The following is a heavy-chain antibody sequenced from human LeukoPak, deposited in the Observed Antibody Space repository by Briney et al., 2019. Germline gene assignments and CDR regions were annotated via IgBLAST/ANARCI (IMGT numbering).Heavy chain of an antibody. J-gene: IGHJ6*02. V-gene: IGHV3-30*04. CDR3: AGCITIFGVVIKPDYYYGMDV. D-gene: IGHD3-3*01. CDR1: GFTFSSYA. Sequence: PGGSLGLSCAASGFTFSSYAMHWVRQAPGKGLEWVAVISYDGSNKYYADSVKGRFTISRDNSKNTLYLQMNSLRAEDTAMYYCAGCITIFGVVIKPDYYYGMDVWGQGTTVTVSS. CDR2: ISYDGSNK.